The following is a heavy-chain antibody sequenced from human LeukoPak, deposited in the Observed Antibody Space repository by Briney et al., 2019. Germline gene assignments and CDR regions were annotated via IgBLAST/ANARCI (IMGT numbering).Heavy chain of an antibody. V-gene: IGHV4-31*03. CDR2: IYYSGST. D-gene: IGHD1-26*01. J-gene: IGHJ4*02. Sequence: SQTLSLTCTVSGGSISSGGYYWSWIRQHPGKGLEWIGYIYYSGSTYYNPSLKSRVTISVDTTKNQFSLKLSSVTAADTAVYYCARACGSYCPFDYWGQGTLVTVSS. CDR3: ARACGSYCPFDY. CDR1: GGSISSGGYY.